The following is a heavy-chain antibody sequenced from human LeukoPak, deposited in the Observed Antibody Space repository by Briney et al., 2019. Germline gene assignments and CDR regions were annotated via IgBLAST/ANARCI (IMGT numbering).Heavy chain of an antibody. Sequence: SETLSLTCTVSGGSISSYYWSWIRQPPGKGLEWIGYIYYSGSTNCNPSLKSRVTISVDTSKNQFSLKLSSVTAADTAVYYCARGKALDPWGQGTMVTVSS. J-gene: IGHJ3*01. CDR2: IYYSGST. CDR1: GGSISSYY. CDR3: ARGKALDP. V-gene: IGHV4-59*01.